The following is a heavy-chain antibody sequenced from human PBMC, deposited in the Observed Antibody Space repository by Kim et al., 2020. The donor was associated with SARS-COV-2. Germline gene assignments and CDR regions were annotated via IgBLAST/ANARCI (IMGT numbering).Heavy chain of an antibody. CDR2: IYYSGST. CDR1: GGSISSYY. D-gene: IGHD6-19*01. Sequence: SETLSLTCTVSGGSISSYYWSWIRQPPGKGLEWIGYIYYSGSTNYNPSLKSRVTISVDTSKNQFSLKLSSVTAADTAVYYCARLGYSSGWHISNYNWFDPWGQGTLVTVSS. CDR3: ARLGYSSGWHISNYNWFDP. V-gene: IGHV4-59*08. J-gene: IGHJ5*02.